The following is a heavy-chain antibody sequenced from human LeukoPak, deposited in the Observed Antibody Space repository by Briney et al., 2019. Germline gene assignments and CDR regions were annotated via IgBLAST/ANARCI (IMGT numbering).Heavy chain of an antibody. D-gene: IGHD4-11*01. Sequence: GGSRRLSCVASGFTFSSYWMHWVRQAPGKLRVWVSGINSDGSSTSYAESVKGRFTSSRDNAKNTLYLQMNSLRAEDTAVYYCARDLHDYSNYGLSYWGQGTLVTASS. J-gene: IGHJ4*02. CDR3: ARDLHDYSNYGLSY. CDR2: INSDGSST. CDR1: GFTFSSYW. V-gene: IGHV3-74*01.